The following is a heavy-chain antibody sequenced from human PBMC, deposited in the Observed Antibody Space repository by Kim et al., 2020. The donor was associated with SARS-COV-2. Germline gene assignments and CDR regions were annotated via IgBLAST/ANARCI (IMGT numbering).Heavy chain of an antibody. V-gene: IGHV4-59*01. Sequence: SETLSLTCTVSGGSISSYYWSWIRQPPGKGLEWIGYIYYSGSTNYNPSLKSRVTISVDTSKNQFSLKLSSVTAADTAVYYCARVLLWFGDANDAFDIWGQGTMVTVSS. J-gene: IGHJ3*02. CDR1: GGSISSYY. CDR2: IYYSGST. D-gene: IGHD3-10*01. CDR3: ARVLLWFGDANDAFDI.